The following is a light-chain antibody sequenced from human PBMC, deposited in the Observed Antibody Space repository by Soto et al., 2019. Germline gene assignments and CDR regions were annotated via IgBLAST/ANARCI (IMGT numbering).Light chain of an antibody. CDR3: TSYTTSATVV. Sequence: QSVLTQPASVSGSPGQSVTISCTGTSSDVGGYDYVSWYQQYPGKAPKVMIYDVSNRPSGVSNRFSGSKSGNTASLTISGLQDEDEAHYYCTSYTTSATVVFGGGTKLTVL. CDR1: SSDVGGYDY. V-gene: IGLV2-14*03. CDR2: DVS. J-gene: IGLJ2*01.